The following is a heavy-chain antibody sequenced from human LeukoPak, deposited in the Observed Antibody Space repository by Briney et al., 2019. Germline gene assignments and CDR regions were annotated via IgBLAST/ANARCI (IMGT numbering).Heavy chain of an antibody. V-gene: IGHV7-4-1*02. D-gene: IGHD3-10*01. CDR2: INTNTGNP. CDR1: GYTFTPYA. CDR3: ARANLWFGELGWIDP. J-gene: IGHJ5*02. Sequence: ASVKVSCKASGYTFTPYAMNWVRQAPGQGLEWMGWINTNTGNPTYAQGFTGRFVFSLDTSVNTAYLQISSLKADDTAVYCCARANLWFGELGWIDPWGQGTLVTVSS.